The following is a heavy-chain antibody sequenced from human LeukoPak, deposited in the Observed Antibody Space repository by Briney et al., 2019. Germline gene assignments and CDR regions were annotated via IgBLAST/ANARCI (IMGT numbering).Heavy chain of an antibody. CDR1: GYTFTGYY. D-gene: IGHD3-10*01. J-gene: IGHJ4*02. CDR2: INPNSGGT. V-gene: IGHV1-2*02. CDR3: ARGRFYTSGSYYNRLDY. Sequence: ASVKVSCKASGYTFTGYYIHWVRQAPGQGLEWMGWINPNSGGTNYAQEFQDRVTMTWDTSISTAYMELSRLRSDDTAIYYCARGRFYTSGSYYNRLDYWGQGTLVTVSS.